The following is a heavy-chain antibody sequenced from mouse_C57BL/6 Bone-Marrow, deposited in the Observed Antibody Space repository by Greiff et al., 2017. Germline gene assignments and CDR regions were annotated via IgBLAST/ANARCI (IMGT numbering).Heavy chain of an antibody. J-gene: IGHJ2*01. V-gene: IGHV1-59*01. CDR2: IDPSDSYT. D-gene: IGHD1-1*01. CDR3: ARFITTVVARDFDY. CDR1: GYTFTSYW. Sequence: QVQLKQPGAELVRPGTSVKLSCKASGYTFTSYWMHWVKQRPGQGLEWIGVIDPSDSYTNYNQKFKGKATLTVDTSSSTAYMQLSSLTSEDSAVYYCARFITTVVARDFDYWGQGTTLTVSS.